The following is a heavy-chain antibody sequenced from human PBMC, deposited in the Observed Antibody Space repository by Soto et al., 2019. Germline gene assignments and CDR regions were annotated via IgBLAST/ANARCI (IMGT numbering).Heavy chain of an antibody. CDR1: GFTFNNYA. D-gene: IGHD3-10*01. J-gene: IGHJ6*02. CDR3: AKDHFGLTMPYGMDV. V-gene: IGHV3-23*01. Sequence: EVRLLESGGGLVQPGGSLRLSCAASGFTFNNYAMTWVRQAPGKGLEWVSAISNSGGSTYYADSVKGRFTISRDNSKYTLYLQMNSLRAEDTAIYYCAKDHFGLTMPYGMDVWGQGITVTVSS. CDR2: ISNSGGST.